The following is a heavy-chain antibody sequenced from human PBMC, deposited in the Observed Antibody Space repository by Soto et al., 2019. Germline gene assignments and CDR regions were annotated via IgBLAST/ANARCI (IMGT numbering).Heavy chain of an antibody. Sequence: GGSLRLSCAASGFTVSSNYMSWVRQAPGKGLEWVSVIYSGGSTYYADSVKGRFTISRDNSKNTLYLQMNSLRAEDTAVYYCARDLRYCSGGSCYSRNWFDPWGQGTLVTVSS. CDR3: ARDLRYCSGGSCYSRNWFDP. J-gene: IGHJ5*02. CDR2: IYSGGST. CDR1: GFTVSSNY. V-gene: IGHV3-53*01. D-gene: IGHD2-15*01.